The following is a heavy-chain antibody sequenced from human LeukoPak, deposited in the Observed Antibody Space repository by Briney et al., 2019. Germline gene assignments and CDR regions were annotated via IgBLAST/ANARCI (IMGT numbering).Heavy chain of an antibody. CDR1: GYTFTSYG. Sequence: GASVKVSCKASGYTFTSYGISWVRQAPGQGLEWMGWISAYNGNTNYAQKLQGRVTMTTDTSTSTAYMELRSLRSDDTAVYYCVRDFPYSYGYKGDFDYWGQGTLVTVSS. V-gene: IGHV1-18*04. CDR2: ISAYNGNT. CDR3: VRDFPYSYGYKGDFDY. J-gene: IGHJ4*02. D-gene: IGHD5-18*01.